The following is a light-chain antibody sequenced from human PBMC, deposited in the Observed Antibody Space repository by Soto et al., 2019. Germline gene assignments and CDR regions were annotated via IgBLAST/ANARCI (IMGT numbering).Light chain of an antibody. CDR1: QRIGTY. V-gene: IGKV1-39*01. CDR2: AAS. CDR3: QHTYGIPFT. Sequence: IQMTQSPSSLSASVGDRVTITCRASQRIGTYLNWYQQKPGKAPDLLIFAASSLQSGVPSRFSGSGSGTDFALTISSLQPEDSATYYCQHTYGIPFTFGPGTKVHIK. J-gene: IGKJ3*01.